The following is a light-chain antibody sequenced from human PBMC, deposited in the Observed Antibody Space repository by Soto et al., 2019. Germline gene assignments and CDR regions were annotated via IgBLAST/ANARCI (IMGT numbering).Light chain of an antibody. CDR3: QQRSSWPKVT. J-gene: IGKJ5*01. CDR2: DAS. CDR1: QSVNSH. Sequence: EIVLTQSPATLSLSPGERVTLSCRTSQSVNSHLAWYQQKPGQAPRLLIYDASNRASGIPARFSDSGSGTDFTLTISSLEPEDFAVYYCQQRSSWPKVTFGQGTRLEIK. V-gene: IGKV3-11*01.